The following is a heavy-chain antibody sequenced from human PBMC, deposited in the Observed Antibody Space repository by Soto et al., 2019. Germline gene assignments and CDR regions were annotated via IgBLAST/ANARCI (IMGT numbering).Heavy chain of an antibody. V-gene: IGHV1-69*08. CDR2: IIPILGIA. D-gene: IGHD6-25*01. J-gene: IGHJ6*02. CDR3: AREGGYNRYYYGMDV. CDR1: GGTFSSYT. Sequence: QVQLVQSGAEVKKPASSVKVSCKASGGTFSSYTISWVRQAPGQGLEWMGRIIPILGIANYAQKFQGRVTISANNSTSTDYLELGRLRSEDMAVYCCAREGGYNRYYYGMDVWGQGTTVTVSS.